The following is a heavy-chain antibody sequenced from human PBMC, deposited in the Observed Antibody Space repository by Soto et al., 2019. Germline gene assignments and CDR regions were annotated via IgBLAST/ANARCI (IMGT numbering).Heavy chain of an antibody. CDR1: GGSISSGGYS. D-gene: IGHD3-10*02. J-gene: IGHJ6*02. Sequence: SETLSLTCAVSGGSISSGGYSWSWLRQPPGKGLEWIGYIFHSGSTYYNPSLKSRVTISVDGSKNHFSLELSSVTAADTAVYYCASVRGGYYYAMDVWGQGTTVTVSS. CDR3: ASVRGGYYYAMDV. CDR2: IFHSGST. V-gene: IGHV4-30-2*01.